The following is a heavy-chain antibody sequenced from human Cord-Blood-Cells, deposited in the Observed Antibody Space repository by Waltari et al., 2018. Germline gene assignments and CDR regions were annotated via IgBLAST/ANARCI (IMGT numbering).Heavy chain of an antibody. J-gene: IGHJ5*02. V-gene: IGHV3-30*18. D-gene: IGHD7-27*01. CDR1: GFTFSSYG. CDR3: AKDRTGDGWFDP. CDR2: ISYDGSNK. Sequence: QVQLVESGGGMVQPGRSLRLSCAASGFTFSSYGMHWVRQAPGKGLEWVAVISYDGSNKYYADAVKGRFTISRDNSKNTLYLQMNSLRAEDTAVYYCAKDRTGDGWFDPWGQGTLVTVSS.